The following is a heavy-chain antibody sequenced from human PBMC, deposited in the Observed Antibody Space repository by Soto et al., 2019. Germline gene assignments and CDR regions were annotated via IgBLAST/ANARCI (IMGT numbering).Heavy chain of an antibody. CDR3: ARRRYSGYDRRFDY. D-gene: IGHD5-12*01. V-gene: IGHV4-39*01. Sequence: PSETLSLTCTVSGGSISSSSYYWGWIRQPPGKGLEWIGSIYYSGSTYYNPSLKSRVTISVDTSKNQFSLKLSSMTAADTAVYYCARRRYSGYDRRFDYWGQGTLVTVSS. CDR2: IYYSGST. J-gene: IGHJ4*02. CDR1: GGSISSSSYY.